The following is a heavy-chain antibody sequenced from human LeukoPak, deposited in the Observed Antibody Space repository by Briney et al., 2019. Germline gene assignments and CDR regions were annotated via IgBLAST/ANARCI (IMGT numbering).Heavy chain of an antibody. V-gene: IGHV3-23*01. CDR3: TKGGYFDWLSTDFDY. J-gene: IGHJ4*02. D-gene: IGHD3-9*01. CDR1: GISLSNYA. CDR2: ISGSGGST. Sequence: GGSLRLSCVVSGISLSNYAMTWVRQAPGKGLEWVSAISGSGGSTYYADSVKGRFTISRDKSKNTLYLQMNSLRAEDTAVYYCTKGGYFDWLSTDFDYWGQGTLVTVSS.